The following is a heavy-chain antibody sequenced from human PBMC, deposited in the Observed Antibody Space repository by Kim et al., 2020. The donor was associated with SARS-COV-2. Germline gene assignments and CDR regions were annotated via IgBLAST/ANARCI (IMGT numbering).Heavy chain of an antibody. J-gene: IGHJ6*01. V-gene: IGHV4-34*01. Sequence: SETLSLTCTVYGGSLTTYYWNWIRQSPGKGLEWIGDINHTGDTLYSPSLKSRVTISIDTSKNEFSLKLTSVTAADTAVYFCARDV. CDR2: INHTGDT. CDR1: GGSLTTYY. CDR3: ARDV.